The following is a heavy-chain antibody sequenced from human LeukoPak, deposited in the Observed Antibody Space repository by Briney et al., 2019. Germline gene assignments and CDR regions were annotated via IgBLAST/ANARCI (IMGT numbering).Heavy chain of an antibody. CDR1: GGTFSNYA. D-gene: IGHD6-13*01. Sequence: ASVKVSCKASGGTFSNYAISWVRQAPGQGLEWMGGIIPIFGTANYAQKFQGRVTITADESTSTAYMELSSLRSEDTAVYYCARDQGIAAAGLFDYWGQGTLVAVSS. V-gene: IGHV1-69*01. CDR2: IIPIFGTA. CDR3: ARDQGIAAAGLFDY. J-gene: IGHJ4*02.